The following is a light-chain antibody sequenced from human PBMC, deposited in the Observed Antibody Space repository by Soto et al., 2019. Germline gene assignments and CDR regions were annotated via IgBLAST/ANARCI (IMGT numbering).Light chain of an antibody. CDR2: GAT. Sequence: EIVLAQSPATLSLFPGERATLSCRASQSISSYLAWYQHKPGQAPRLLIHGATTRATGIPARFSGSGSGTEFTLTISSLQSEDFAVYYCQQYNNWPRTFGQGTKVDIK. J-gene: IGKJ1*01. CDR1: QSISSY. V-gene: IGKV3-15*01. CDR3: QQYNNWPRT.